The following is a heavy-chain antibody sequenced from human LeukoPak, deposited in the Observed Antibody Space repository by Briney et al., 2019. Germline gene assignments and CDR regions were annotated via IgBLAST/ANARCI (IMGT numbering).Heavy chain of an antibody. D-gene: IGHD5-18*01. CDR3: ATAAMIRLPDY. CDR1: GGSISNTNYY. J-gene: IGHJ4*02. CDR2: IDYSGST. Sequence: SETLSLTCTVSGGSISNTNYYWGWIRQPPGKGLEWIGTIDYSGSTYYNPSLKSRVTISVDTSKNQFSLTLSSMTAADTAVYYCATAAMIRLPDYWGQGTLVTVSS. V-gene: IGHV4-39*07.